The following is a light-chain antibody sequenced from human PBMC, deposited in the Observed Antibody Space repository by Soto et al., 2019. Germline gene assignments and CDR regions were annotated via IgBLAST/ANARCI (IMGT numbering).Light chain of an antibody. CDR3: QQRGIYPLT. CDR1: QSFSDY. V-gene: IGKV3-11*01. J-gene: IGKJ4*01. Sequence: EIVLTQSPGTLSLSPGERATLSCRASQSFSDYLAWYQQKPGQAPRLLIYDASTRATDIPPRFSGSGSGTDFTLTISSLEPEDFAVYHCQQRGIYPLTFGGGTKVDIK. CDR2: DAS.